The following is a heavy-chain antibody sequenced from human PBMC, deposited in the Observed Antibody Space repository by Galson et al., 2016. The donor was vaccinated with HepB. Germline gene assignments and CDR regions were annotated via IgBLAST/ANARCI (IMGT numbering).Heavy chain of an antibody. J-gene: IGHJ4*02. Sequence: SETLSLTSSVSGGSINNYYWSWIRQPPGKGLEYIGYISYTGSTNSNPALKSRLTISVDTSKNHFSLKLRSVTAADTAVYYCARDRTMFGVLTALWYWGQGTLVTVSS. CDR3: ARDRTMFGVLTALWY. CDR2: ISYTGST. CDR1: GGSINNYY. D-gene: IGHD3-3*01. V-gene: IGHV4-59*12.